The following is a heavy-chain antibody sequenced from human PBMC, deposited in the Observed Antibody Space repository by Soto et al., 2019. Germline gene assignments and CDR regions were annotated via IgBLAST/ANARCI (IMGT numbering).Heavy chain of an antibody. V-gene: IGHV1-69*02. CDR3: ARGEPIRGYYYDSSGYYAVAFDI. CDR2: IIPILGIA. J-gene: IGHJ3*02. CDR1: GGTFSSYT. D-gene: IGHD3-22*01. Sequence: SVKVSCKASGGTFSSYTISWVRQAPGQGLEWMGRIIPILGIANYAQKFQGRVTITADKSTSTAYMELSSLRSEDTAVYYCARGEPIRGYYYDSSGYYAVAFDIWGQGTMVTVSS.